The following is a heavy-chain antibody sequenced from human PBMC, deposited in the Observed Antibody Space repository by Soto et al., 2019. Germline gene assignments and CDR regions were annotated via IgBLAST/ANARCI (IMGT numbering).Heavy chain of an antibody. J-gene: IGHJ4*02. D-gene: IGHD5-12*01. CDR2: INPNSGAT. CDR1: GYTFTGYD. CDR3: ARANSGDDDEFDL. V-gene: IGHV1-2*02. Sequence: QVQLVQSGAEVKNLGASVKVSCKASGYTFTGYDMHWVRQAPGQGLEWMGWINPNSGATHYVQKFQGRVTMTRDTSITSAYMELSRLRSDDTAVYYCARANSGDDDEFDLWGQGTPVTGSS.